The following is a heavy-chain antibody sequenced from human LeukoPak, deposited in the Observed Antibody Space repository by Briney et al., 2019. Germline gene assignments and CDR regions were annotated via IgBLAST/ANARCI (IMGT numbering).Heavy chain of an antibody. Sequence: EASVKVSCKASGYTFTSYYMHWVRQAPGQGLEWMGIINPSGGSTSYAQKFQGRVTMTRDTSTSTVYMELSSLRSEDTAVYYCARDLKYRSRSGYDLYYYYYGMDVWGQGTTVTVSS. CDR3: ARDLKYRSRSGYDLYYYYYGMDV. D-gene: IGHD5-12*01. CDR2: INPSGGST. J-gene: IGHJ6*02. CDR1: GYTFTSYY. V-gene: IGHV1-46*01.